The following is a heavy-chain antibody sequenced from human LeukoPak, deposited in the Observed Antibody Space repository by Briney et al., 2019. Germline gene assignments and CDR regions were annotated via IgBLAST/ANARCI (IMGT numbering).Heavy chain of an antibody. V-gene: IGHV3-7*01. CDR1: GFTFSSYW. CDR2: MNLDGSEK. Sequence: PGGSLRLSCAASGFTFSSYWMTWVRQAPGKGLEWVANMNLDGSEKYYVDSVKGRFTISRDNAKNSLYLQMNSLRAEDTAVYYCARVRDSSGWGTIDYWGQGTLVTVSS. J-gene: IGHJ4*02. D-gene: IGHD6-19*01. CDR3: ARVRDSSGWGTIDY.